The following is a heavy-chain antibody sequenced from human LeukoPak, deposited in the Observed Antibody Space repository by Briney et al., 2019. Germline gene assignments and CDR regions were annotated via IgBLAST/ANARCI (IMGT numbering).Heavy chain of an antibody. Sequence: PGGSLRLSCAASGFTFSSYWMSWVRQAPGKGLEWVANIKQDGSEKYYVDSVKGRFTSSRDNAKNSLYLQMNSLRAEDTAVYYCARIVATQYYYYMDVWGKGTTVTVSS. CDR2: IKQDGSEK. CDR3: ARIVATQYYYYMDV. CDR1: GFTFSSYW. J-gene: IGHJ6*03. V-gene: IGHV3-7*01. D-gene: IGHD5-12*01.